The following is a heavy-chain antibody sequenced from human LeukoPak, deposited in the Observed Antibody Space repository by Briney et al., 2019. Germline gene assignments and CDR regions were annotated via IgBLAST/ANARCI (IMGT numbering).Heavy chain of an antibody. Sequence: GESLKISCKGSGYSFTSYWIGWVRQMPGKGLEWMGIIYPGDSDTRYSPSFQGQVTISADKSISTAYLQWSSLKASDTAVYYCARGPTRFGSGSYYLVWGQGTLVTVSS. CDR3: ARGPTRFGSGSYYLV. V-gene: IGHV5-51*01. J-gene: IGHJ4*02. CDR1: GYSFTSYW. CDR2: IYPGDSDT. D-gene: IGHD3-10*01.